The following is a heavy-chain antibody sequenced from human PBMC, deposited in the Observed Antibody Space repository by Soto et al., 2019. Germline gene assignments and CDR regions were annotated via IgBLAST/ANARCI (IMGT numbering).Heavy chain of an antibody. CDR1: GGSISRSSYC. V-gene: IGHV4-39*01. CDR2: IYYSGST. D-gene: IGHD3-10*01. CDR3: ARYTGDLY. J-gene: IGHJ4*02. Sequence: ETLSLTCTVSGGSISRSSYCWGWIRQPPGKGLEWIGSIYYSGSTYYNPSLKSRVAISVDTSKNQFSLKLSSVSAADTAVYYCARYTGDLYWGQGTLVTVSS.